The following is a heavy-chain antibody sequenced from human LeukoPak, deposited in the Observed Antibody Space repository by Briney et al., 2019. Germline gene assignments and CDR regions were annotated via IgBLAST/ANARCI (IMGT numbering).Heavy chain of an antibody. CDR1: GGSFSGYY. D-gene: IGHD3-3*01. CDR2: INHSGST. J-gene: IGHJ5*02. Sequence: SETLSLTCAVYGGSFSGYYWSWIRQPPGKGLEWIGEINHSGSTNYNPSLKSRVTISVDTSKNQFSLKLSSVTAADTAVYYCARGWTYYDFWSGYYTIRWFDPWGQGTLVTVSS. CDR3: ARGWTYYDFWSGYYTIRWFDP. V-gene: IGHV4-34*01.